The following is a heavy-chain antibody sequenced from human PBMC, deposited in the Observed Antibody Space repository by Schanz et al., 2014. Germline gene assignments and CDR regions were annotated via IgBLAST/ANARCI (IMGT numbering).Heavy chain of an antibody. CDR2: ISGSSSTK. CDR3: ARDKESVLYSPRHDAFDV. J-gene: IGHJ3*01. CDR1: GFSFSTYG. D-gene: IGHD2-8*01. Sequence: EGQLVESGGGLVKPGGSLRLSCAASGFSFSTYGMTWVRQAPGKGLEWVSYISGSSSTKYYADSVKGRFTISRDNGKKSLYLQINSRRAEDTPVYFGARDKESVLYSPRHDAFDVWGQGTVVTVSS. V-gene: IGHV3-48*01.